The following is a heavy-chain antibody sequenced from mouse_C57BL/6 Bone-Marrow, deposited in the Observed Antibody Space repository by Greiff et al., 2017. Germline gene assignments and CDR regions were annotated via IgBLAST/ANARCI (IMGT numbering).Heavy chain of an antibody. J-gene: IGHJ3*01. V-gene: IGHV1-5*01. CDR3: TNPTMITTSAWFAY. D-gene: IGHD2-4*01. CDR2: IYPGNSDT. CDR1: GYTFTSYW. Sequence: VQLQQSGTVLARPGASVKMSCKTSGYTFTSYWMHWVKQRPGQGLEWIGAIYPGNSDTSYNQKFKGKAKLTAVTSASTAYMELSSLTNEDSAVYYCTNPTMITTSAWFAYWGQGTLVTVSA.